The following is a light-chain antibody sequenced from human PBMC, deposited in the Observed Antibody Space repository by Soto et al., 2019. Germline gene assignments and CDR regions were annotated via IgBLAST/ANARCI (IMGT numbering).Light chain of an antibody. CDR2: GAS. J-gene: IGKJ4*01. Sequence: EIVMTQSPATLSVSPGERATLSCRASQSVSSNLAWYQQKPGQAPRLLIYGASTRATGIPARFSGSGSGTEFTLTISXLXSXXXAXXYCQQYNNWPPVTFGGGTKVEIK. CDR3: QQYNNWPPVT. V-gene: IGKV3-15*01. CDR1: QSVSSN.